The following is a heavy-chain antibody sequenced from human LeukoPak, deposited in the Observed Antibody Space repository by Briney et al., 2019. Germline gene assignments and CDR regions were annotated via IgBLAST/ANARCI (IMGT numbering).Heavy chain of an antibody. CDR1: GFTFSGSA. Sequence: GGSLRLSCAASGFTFSGSAMHWVRQASGKGLEWVGRIRSKANSYATAYAASVKGRFTISRDDSKNTAYLQMNRLKTEDTAVYYCTSRYYDILTGYFLFDYWGQGTLVTVSS. CDR2: IRSKANSYAT. V-gene: IGHV3-73*01. D-gene: IGHD3-9*01. J-gene: IGHJ4*02. CDR3: TSRYYDILTGYFLFDY.